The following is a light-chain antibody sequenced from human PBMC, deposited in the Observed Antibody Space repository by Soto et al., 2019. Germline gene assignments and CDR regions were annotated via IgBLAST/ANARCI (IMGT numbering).Light chain of an antibody. CDR2: DVS. V-gene: IGLV2-11*01. Sequence: QSVLTQPRSVSGCPGHSVTISCTGTSSDVGGYSYVSWYQQHPGKAPKLMISDVSKRPSGVPDRFSGSKFGNTASLTISGLQAEDEADYYCCSYAGAFTYVFGSGTKVTVL. CDR1: SSDVGGYSY. J-gene: IGLJ1*01. CDR3: CSYAGAFTYV.